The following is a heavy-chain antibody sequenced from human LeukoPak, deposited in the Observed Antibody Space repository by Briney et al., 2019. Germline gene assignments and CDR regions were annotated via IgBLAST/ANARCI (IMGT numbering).Heavy chain of an antibody. CDR3: AKGANGVVVITRFDY. J-gene: IGHJ4*02. D-gene: IGHD3-22*01. V-gene: IGHV6-1*01. Sequence: SQTLSLTCAISGDSVSGNRAAWNWIRQSPSRGLEWLGRTYYRSKWYNDYAVSVESRITINPDTSKNQFSLQLNSVTPEDTAVYYCAKGANGVVVITRFDYWGQGTLVTVSS. CDR1: GDSVSGNRAA. CDR2: TYYRSKWYN.